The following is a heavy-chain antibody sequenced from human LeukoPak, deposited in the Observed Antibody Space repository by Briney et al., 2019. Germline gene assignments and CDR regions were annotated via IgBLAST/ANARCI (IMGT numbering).Heavy chain of an antibody. CDR1: GFTFSNYW. D-gene: IGHD3-22*01. V-gene: IGHV3-74*01. J-gene: IGHJ4*02. CDR3: ARGGPDCSDYSSLFDY. Sequence: GGSLRLSCAASGFTFSNYWMSWVRQAPGKGLVWVSRINSDGSSRHYADSVKGRFTISRDNAKNTLHLQMTSLRAEDTAVYYCARGGPDCSDYSSLFDYWGRGILVTVSS. CDR2: INSDGSSR.